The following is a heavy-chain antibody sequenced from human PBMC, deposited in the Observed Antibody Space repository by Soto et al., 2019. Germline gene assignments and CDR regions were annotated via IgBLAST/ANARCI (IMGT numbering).Heavy chain of an antibody. V-gene: IGHV4-59*08. CDR3: VRQGIDYLHGLVDV. CDR1: SGPDRSHN. Sequence: QVQLQQSGPRLVKPSETLSLTCTVSSGPDRSHNWGWIRQPPGRGLEWIGYVYYTGDTAYNPSLMGRVTISADTSTNHISLTLNSVTAADTAVYYCVRQGIDYLHGLVDVWGQGTTVSVSS. J-gene: IGHJ6*02. D-gene: IGHD4-17*01. CDR2: VYYTGDT.